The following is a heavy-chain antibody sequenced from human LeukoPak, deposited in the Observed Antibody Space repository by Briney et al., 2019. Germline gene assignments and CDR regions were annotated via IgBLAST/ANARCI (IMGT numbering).Heavy chain of an antibody. CDR3: VRDSPGYGAYDFD. D-gene: IGHD5-12*01. J-gene: IGHJ4*02. CDR1: GFTFSTYA. Sequence: GGSLTLSCTVSGFTFSTYALSWVRQAPGKGLEWVGDIKEDGSAKYYVDSVKGRFTISRDNAKNSLYLQMNNLSAEDTAVYYCVRDSPGYGAYDFDWGQGTLVTVSS. V-gene: IGHV3-7*01. CDR2: IKEDGSAK.